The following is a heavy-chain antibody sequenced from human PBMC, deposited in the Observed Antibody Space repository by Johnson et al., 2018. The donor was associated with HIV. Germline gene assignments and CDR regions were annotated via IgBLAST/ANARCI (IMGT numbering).Heavy chain of an antibody. CDR3: TRRSPYDAFDI. CDR2: ISYDGSNK. Sequence: QVQLVESGGGLVQPGGSLRLSCAASGFTFSSYGMHWVRQAPGKGLEWVAVISYDGSNKYYADSVKGRFTISRDNSKNTLYLQMNSLRAEDTAVYYCTRRSPYDAFDIWGQGTMVTVSS. V-gene: IGHV3-30*03. J-gene: IGHJ3*02. CDR1: GFTFSSYG.